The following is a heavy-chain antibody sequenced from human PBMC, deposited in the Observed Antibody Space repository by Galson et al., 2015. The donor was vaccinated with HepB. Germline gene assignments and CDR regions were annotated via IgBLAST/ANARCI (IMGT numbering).Heavy chain of an antibody. CDR1: GGTFSSYA. J-gene: IGHJ5*02. V-gene: IGHV1-69*06. CDR2: IIPIFGTA. Sequence: SVKVSCKASGGTFSSYAISWVRQAPGQGLEWMGGIIPIFGTANYAQKFQGRVTITADKSTSTAYMELSSLRSEDTAVYYCARKVRGVIISENWFDPWGQGTLVTVSS. CDR3: ARKVRGVIISENWFDP. D-gene: IGHD3-10*01.